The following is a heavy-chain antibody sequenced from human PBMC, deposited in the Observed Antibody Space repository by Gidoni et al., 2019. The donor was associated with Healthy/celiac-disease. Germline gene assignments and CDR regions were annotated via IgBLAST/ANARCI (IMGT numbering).Heavy chain of an antibody. V-gene: IGHV4-34*01. D-gene: IGHD3-10*01. CDR3: ARVWFGELEGTFDP. J-gene: IGHJ5*02. CDR2: INHSGST. Sequence: PSETLSLTCAVYGGSFSGYYWSWIRQPPGKGLEWIGEINHSGSTNYNPSLKSRVTISVDTSKNQFSLKLSSVTAADTAVYYCARVWFGELEGTFDPWGQGTLVTVSS. CDR1: GGSFSGYY.